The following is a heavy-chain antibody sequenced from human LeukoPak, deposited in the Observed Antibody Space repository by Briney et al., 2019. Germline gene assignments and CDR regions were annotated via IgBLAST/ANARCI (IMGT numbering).Heavy chain of an antibody. CDR2: IYYSGST. J-gene: IGHJ4*02. V-gene: IGHV4-39*07. CDR1: GGSISSSSYY. D-gene: IGHD1-26*01. CDR3: ARDRGGTDGIPFDY. Sequence: PSETLSLTCTVSGGSISSSSYYWGWIRQPPGKGLEWIGSIYYSGSTYYNPSLKSRVTISVDTSKNQFSLKLSSVTAADTAVYYCARDRGGTDGIPFDYWGQGTLVTVSS.